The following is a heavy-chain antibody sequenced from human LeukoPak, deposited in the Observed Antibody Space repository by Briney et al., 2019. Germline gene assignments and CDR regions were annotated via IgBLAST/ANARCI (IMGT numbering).Heavy chain of an antibody. V-gene: IGHV5-51*01. CDR3: ARHVTTASAARGFDI. CDR1: GYGFTSYW. D-gene: IGHD1-14*01. CDR2: IYPRDSDT. J-gene: IGHJ3*02. Sequence: GESLQIYCKGSGYGFTSYWVAWVRQMPGKGLEWMGSIYPRDSDTRYSPSFQGQVTISADKSINTAYLQWSGLKASDTAVYYCARHVTTASAARGFDIWGQGTMVTVSS.